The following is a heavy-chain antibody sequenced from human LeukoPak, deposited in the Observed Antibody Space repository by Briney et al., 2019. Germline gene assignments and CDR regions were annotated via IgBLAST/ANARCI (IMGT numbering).Heavy chain of an antibody. CDR1: GFTFDDYA. J-gene: IGHJ4*02. CDR2: ISWNSGSI. Sequence: GGSLRLSCAASGFTFDDYAMHWVRQAPGKGLEWVSGISWNSGSIGYADSVKGRFTISRDNAKNSLYLQMNSLRAEDTAVYYCAKGSRSIFGVVITLYYFDYWGQGTLVTVSS. D-gene: IGHD3-3*01. CDR3: AKGSRSIFGVVITLYYFDY. V-gene: IGHV3-9*01.